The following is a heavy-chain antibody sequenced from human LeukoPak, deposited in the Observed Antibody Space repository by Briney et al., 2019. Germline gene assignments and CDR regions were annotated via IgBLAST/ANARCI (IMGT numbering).Heavy chain of an antibody. Sequence: ASVKVSCKASGYTFSGYYMRWARQAPGQGLEWVGRIDPNDGSTIYARNLQGRVTMTSDTSTSTVYMELSSLRPEDTAVYYCARGGPYHGWDYWGQGTLVTVSS. CDR1: GYTFSGYY. V-gene: IGHV1-46*01. CDR3: ARGGPYHGWDY. J-gene: IGHJ4*02. CDR2: IDPNDGST. D-gene: IGHD2-15*01.